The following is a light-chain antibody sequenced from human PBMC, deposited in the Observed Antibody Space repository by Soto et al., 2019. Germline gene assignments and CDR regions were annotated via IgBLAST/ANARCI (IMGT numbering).Light chain of an antibody. CDR2: KAS. CDR3: QQYNVYST. J-gene: IGKJ4*01. CDR1: QSISSW. Sequence: DIQMTQSPSTLSASIGDRVNITCRASQSISSWLAWYQQKPGKAPKVLIYKASNLESGVPSRFSGSGSETEFTLTISSLQPDVFATYYCQQYNVYSTFRGGTKVEIK. V-gene: IGKV1-5*03.